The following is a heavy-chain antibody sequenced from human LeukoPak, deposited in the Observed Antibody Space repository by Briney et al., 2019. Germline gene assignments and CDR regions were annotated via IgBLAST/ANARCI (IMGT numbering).Heavy chain of an antibody. D-gene: IGHD1-7*01. CDR2: ISSSSSNI. CDR1: GFTFSSDS. V-gene: IGHV3-48*02. Sequence: GGSLRLSCTASGFTFSSDSMSWVRQAPGKGLEWVSYISSSSSNIYYADAVKGRFTISRDNAKNSLYLQMNSLRDEDTALYYCAREMGTTSDYWGQGTLVTVSS. J-gene: IGHJ4*02. CDR3: AREMGTTSDY.